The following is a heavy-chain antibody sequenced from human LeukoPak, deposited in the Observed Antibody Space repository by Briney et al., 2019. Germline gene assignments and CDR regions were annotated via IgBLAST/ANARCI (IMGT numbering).Heavy chain of an antibody. CDR1: GFTFSSYG. Sequence: GGSLRLSCAASGFTFSSYGMHWVRQAPGKGQEWVAFIRYDGSNKYYADSVKGRFTISRDNSKNTLYLQMNSLRAEDTAVYYCAKSAGYYKSNYYYYMDVWGKGTTVTISS. CDR2: IRYDGSNK. V-gene: IGHV3-30*02. CDR3: AKSAGYYKSNYYYYMDV. D-gene: IGHD3-9*01. J-gene: IGHJ6*03.